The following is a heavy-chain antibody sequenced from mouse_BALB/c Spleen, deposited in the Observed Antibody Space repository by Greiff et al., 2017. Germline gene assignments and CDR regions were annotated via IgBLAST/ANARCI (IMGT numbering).Heavy chain of an antibody. V-gene: IGHV5-6*01. CDR1: GFTFSSYG. D-gene: IGHD2-14*01. Sequence: DVQLVESGGDLVKPGGSLKLSCAASGFTFSSYGMSWVRQTPDKRLEWVATISSGGSYTYYPDSVKGRFTISRDNAKNTLYLQMSSLKSEDTAMYYCARHEDRSSWFAYWGQGTLVTVSA. CDR2: ISSGGSYT. J-gene: IGHJ3*01. CDR3: ARHEDRSSWFAY.